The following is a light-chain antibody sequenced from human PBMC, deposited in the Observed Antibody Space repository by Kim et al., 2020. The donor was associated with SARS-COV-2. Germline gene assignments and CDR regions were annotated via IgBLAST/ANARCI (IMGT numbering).Light chain of an antibody. Sequence: SYELTQPPSVSVSPGQTASITCSGYKLGDKYACWYQQKPGQSPVLVIYQDSKRPSGIPERFSGSNSGNTATLTISGTQAMDEADYYCQAWDSSTAVVFGGGTKVTVL. V-gene: IGLV3-1*01. J-gene: IGLJ2*01. CDR2: QDS. CDR3: QAWDSSTAVV. CDR1: KLGDKY.